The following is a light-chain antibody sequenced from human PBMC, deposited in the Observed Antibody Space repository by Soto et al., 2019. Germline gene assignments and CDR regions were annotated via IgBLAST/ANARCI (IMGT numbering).Light chain of an antibody. CDR1: SGHSSYA. V-gene: IGLV4-69*01. CDR2: LSSDGSH. CDR3: QTWDTGARVV. Sequence: QLVLTQSPSASASLGASVKLTCTLSSGHSSYAIAWHQQQTEKGPRYLMKLSSDGSHSKGDGIPDRFSGSSSGAERYLTICSLQSEDEADYYCQTWDTGARVVFGGGTKLTVL. J-gene: IGLJ2*01.